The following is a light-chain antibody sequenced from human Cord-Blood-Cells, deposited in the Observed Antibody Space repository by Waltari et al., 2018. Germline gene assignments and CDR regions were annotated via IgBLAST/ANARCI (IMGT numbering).Light chain of an antibody. CDR1: QSISSW. Sequence: LQMTQSPSTLSASVRDRVTITCRASQSISSWLAWYQQKPGKAPKLLIYDASSLESGVPSRFSGSGSGTEFTLTIGSLQPDDFATYYCQQYNSYSGTFGQGTKVEIK. V-gene: IGKV1-5*01. J-gene: IGKJ1*01. CDR2: DAS. CDR3: QQYNSYSGT.